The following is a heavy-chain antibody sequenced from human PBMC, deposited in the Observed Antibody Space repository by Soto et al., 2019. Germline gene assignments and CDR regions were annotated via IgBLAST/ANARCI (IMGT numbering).Heavy chain of an antibody. J-gene: IGHJ4*02. Sequence: PGGSLRLSCAAFGFAFSEQYMDWVRQAPGKGLEWVARIRNKANSYGTEYAASVKGRFTISRDDSKNAVYLQMDSLEPEDTAVYYCASSGNNPRKLAHWGQGTLVTVSS. D-gene: IGHD3-3*02. V-gene: IGHV3-72*01. CDR2: IRNKANSYGT. CDR1: GFAFSEQY. CDR3: ASSGNNPRKLAH.